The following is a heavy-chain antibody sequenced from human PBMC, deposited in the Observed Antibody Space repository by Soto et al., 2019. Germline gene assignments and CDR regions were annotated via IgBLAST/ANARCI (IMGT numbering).Heavy chain of an antibody. CDR2: INETGSYS. V-gene: IGHV3-74*01. CDR1: GFTFSDSW. J-gene: IGHJ4*02. CDR3: ARVAVVTRGIDY. Sequence: GGSLRLSCVTSGFTFSDSWLHWVRQAPGKGLVWVSRINETGSYSTYADFAKGRFTISRDNAKNTVFMQMNSLRVEDSGVYYCARVAVVTRGIDYWGQGTLVTVSS. D-gene: IGHD6-19*01.